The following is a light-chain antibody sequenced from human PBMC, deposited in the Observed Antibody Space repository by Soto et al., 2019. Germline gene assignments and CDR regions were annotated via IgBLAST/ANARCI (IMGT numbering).Light chain of an antibody. J-gene: IGKJ1*01. Sequence: DIQMTQSPSTLSASVGDTVTITCRASQTISGRLAWYQQRPGKAPNLLIFDASTLESGVPSRFSGSGSGTTFTLTISSLQSDDFATYYCLQYNGYYRTFGQGTKVEIK. CDR3: LQYNGYYRT. CDR2: DAS. V-gene: IGKV1-5*01. CDR1: QTISGR.